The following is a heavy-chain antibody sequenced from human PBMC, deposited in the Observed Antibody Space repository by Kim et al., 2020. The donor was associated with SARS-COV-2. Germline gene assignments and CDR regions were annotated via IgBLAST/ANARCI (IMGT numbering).Heavy chain of an antibody. V-gene: IGHV3-7*01. Sequence: GGSLRLSCAVSGFTLARSWMNWVRQVPGKGLEWVASINQDGTKRHYADSAKGRFTISTDIAKNSMYLHMDRLRVDDTAVYYCARVSHGYAHDFYFDY. D-gene: IGHD5-12*01. CDR3: ARVSHGYAHDFYFDY. CDR1: GFTLARSW. J-gene: IGHJ4*01. CDR2: INQDGTKR.